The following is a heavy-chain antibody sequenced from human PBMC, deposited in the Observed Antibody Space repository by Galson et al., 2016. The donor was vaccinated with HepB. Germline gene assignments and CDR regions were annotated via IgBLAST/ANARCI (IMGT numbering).Heavy chain of an antibody. J-gene: IGHJ6*02. CDR1: GFSFSNSA. Sequence: SVKVSCKASGFSFSNSAVQWVRQARGQRLEWIGWIVVGSSTTNYAQKFQERITITSDMSTNTTFMELSSLRSEDPAVYYWAADIRGSYGHYYYYYGMDVWGQGTTVTVS. CDR3: AADIRGSYGHYYYYYGMDV. CDR2: IVVGSSTT. V-gene: IGHV1-58*01. D-gene: IGHD5-18*01.